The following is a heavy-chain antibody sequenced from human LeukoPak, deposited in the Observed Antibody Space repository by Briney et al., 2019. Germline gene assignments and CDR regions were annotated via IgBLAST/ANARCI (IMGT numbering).Heavy chain of an antibody. Sequence: SETLSLTCAVYGGSFSGYYWSWIRQPPGKGLEWIGEINHSGSTNYNPSLKSRVTISVDTSKNQFSLKLSSVTAADTAVYYCARDLYSGYDNFDYWGQGTLVTVSS. CDR1: GGSFSGYY. CDR3: ARDLYSGYDNFDY. V-gene: IGHV4-34*01. D-gene: IGHD5-12*01. J-gene: IGHJ4*02. CDR2: INHSGST.